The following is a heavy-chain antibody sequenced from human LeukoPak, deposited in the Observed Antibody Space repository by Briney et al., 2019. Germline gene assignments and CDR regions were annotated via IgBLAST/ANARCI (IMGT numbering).Heavy chain of an antibody. Sequence: SGPTLVKPTQTLTLTCTFSGFSLSTSGVGVGWIRQPPGKALEWLALIYWDDDKRYSPSLKSRLTITKDTSKNQVVLTMANMDPVDTATYYCAHSPIMVRGTLYYYYGMDVWGQGTTVPVSS. CDR3: AHSPIMVRGTLYYYYGMDV. CDR2: IYWDDDK. J-gene: IGHJ6*02. D-gene: IGHD3-10*01. V-gene: IGHV2-5*02. CDR1: GFSLSTSGVG.